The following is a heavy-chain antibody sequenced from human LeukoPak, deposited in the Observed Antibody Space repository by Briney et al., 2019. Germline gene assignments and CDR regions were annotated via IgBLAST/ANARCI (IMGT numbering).Heavy chain of an antibody. CDR2: ISYDGSNK. CDR1: GFTFSSYA. CDR3: AAAYCGGDCYVLTD. D-gene: IGHD2-21*02. J-gene: IGHJ4*02. V-gene: IGHV3-30*04. Sequence: GRSLRLSCAASGFTFSSYAMHWVRQAPGKGLEWVAVISYDGSNKYNADSVKGRFTISRDNSKNTLYLQMNSLRAEDTAVYYCAAAYCGGDCYVLTDWGQGTLVTVSS.